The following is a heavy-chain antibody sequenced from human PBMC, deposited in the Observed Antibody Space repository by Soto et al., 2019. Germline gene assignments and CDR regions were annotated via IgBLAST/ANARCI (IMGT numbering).Heavy chain of an antibody. CDR3: AVFRSSWFGEGRLDS. V-gene: IGHV5-10-1*01. CDR1: GYSLTTHW. Sequence: PRESLKISCEGSGYSLTTHWINWVRQMPGKGLEWMGRIDPSQSYTNYSPSFQGHVTISADKSTSKAYLQGNSLEASDTAIYYCAVFRSSWFGEGRLDSWGPGTLVTV. CDR2: IDPSQSYT. D-gene: IGHD6-13*01. J-gene: IGHJ4*02.